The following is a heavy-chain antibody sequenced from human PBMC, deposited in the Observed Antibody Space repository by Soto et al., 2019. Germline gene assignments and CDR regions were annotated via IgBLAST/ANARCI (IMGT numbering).Heavy chain of an antibody. Sequence: SSETLSLTCTVSGVSFSSSSYYWGWIRQPPGKGLEWIGSIYYSGSTYYNPSLKSRVTISIDTSKNQFSLKLSSVTAADTAVYYCATLYCSGSTCYPYYYDYWGQGTLVTVSS. CDR3: ATLYCSGSTCYPYYYDY. CDR2: IYYSGST. J-gene: IGHJ4*02. D-gene: IGHD2-15*01. CDR1: GVSFSSSSYY. V-gene: IGHV4-39*01.